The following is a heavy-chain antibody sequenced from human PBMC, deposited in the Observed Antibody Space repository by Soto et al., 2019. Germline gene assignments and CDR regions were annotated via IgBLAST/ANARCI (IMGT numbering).Heavy chain of an antibody. CDR2: MNPNSGNT. J-gene: IGHJ4*02. Sequence: QVQLVQSGAEVKKPGASVKVSCKASGYTFTSYDINWVRQATGQGLEWMGWMNPNSGNTGYAQKFPGRVTLTRTTSISTAYMELSSLRSEDPAVYYCARGRKSKQQLVRTRDYYFDYWGQGTLVTVSS. CDR1: GYTFTSYD. CDR3: ARGRKSKQQLVRTRDYYFDY. D-gene: IGHD6-13*01. V-gene: IGHV1-8*01.